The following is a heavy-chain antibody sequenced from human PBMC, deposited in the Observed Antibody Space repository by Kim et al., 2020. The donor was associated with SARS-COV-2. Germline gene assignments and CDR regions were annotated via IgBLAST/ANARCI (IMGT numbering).Heavy chain of an antibody. CDR2: IWYDGSNK. CDR1: GFTFSSYG. J-gene: IGHJ3*02. CDR3: AWASGSGSYPGARDAFDI. D-gene: IGHD3-10*01. V-gene: IGHV3-33*01. Sequence: GGSLRLSCAASGFTFSSYGMHWVRQAPGKGLEWVAVIWYDGSNKYYADSVKGRFTISRDNSKNTLYLQMNSLRAEDTAVYYCAWASGSGSYPGARDAFDIWGQGTMVTVSS.